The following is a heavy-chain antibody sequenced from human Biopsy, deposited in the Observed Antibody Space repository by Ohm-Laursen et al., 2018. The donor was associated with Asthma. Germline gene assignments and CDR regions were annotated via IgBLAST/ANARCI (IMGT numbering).Heavy chain of an antibody. Sequence: SLRLSCSASGFTFSSSAMFWVRQAPGKGLEWVSVIYSGGTSHTADSVRGRFTISRDFSKNTLHLQMHSLRVEDTAVYYCARGDSSGWSHYYFDYWGQGTLVTVSS. CDR2: IYSGGTS. J-gene: IGHJ4*02. V-gene: IGHV3-23*03. D-gene: IGHD6-19*01. CDR3: ARGDSSGWSHYYFDY. CDR1: GFTFSSSA.